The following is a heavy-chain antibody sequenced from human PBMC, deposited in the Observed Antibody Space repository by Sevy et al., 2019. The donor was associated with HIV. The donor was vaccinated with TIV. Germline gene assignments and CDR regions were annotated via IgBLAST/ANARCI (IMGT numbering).Heavy chain of an antibody. J-gene: IGHJ4*02. V-gene: IGHV3-23*01. Sequence: GGSLRLSCAASEFTFSTYAMNWVRQAPGKGLEWVSAISGRGVSTYYADSVKGRFTISRDNSKNTLYLQMNSLRAEDTAVYYCAKDRGTYGVRPSYFDYWGRGTLVTVSS. CDR3: AKDRGTYGVRPSYFDY. CDR2: ISGRGVST. CDR1: EFTFSTYA. D-gene: IGHD3-10*01.